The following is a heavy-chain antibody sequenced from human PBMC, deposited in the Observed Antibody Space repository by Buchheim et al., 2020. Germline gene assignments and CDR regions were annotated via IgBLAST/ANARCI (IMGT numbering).Heavy chain of an antibody. V-gene: IGHV3-48*01. Sequence: EVQLVESGGGLVQPGGSLRLSCAASGFTFSGLHMNWVRQAPGKGLQWVSYISSGGGTIYYADSVKGRFTISRDNARNSLYLQMNSLRADDTAVYYCARGDLSKSDYWGQGTL. CDR3: ARGDLSKSDY. CDR2: ISSGGGTI. CDR1: GFTFSGLH. J-gene: IGHJ4*02. D-gene: IGHD1-26*01.